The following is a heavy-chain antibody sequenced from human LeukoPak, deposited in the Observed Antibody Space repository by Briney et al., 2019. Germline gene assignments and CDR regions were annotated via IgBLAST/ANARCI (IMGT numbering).Heavy chain of an antibody. J-gene: IGHJ4*02. CDR2: ISSKAYGGTT. Sequence: GGSLRLSCTASGFSFGDYAMSWFRQAPGKGLEWVGFISSKAYGGTTEYAASVKGRFTISRDDSKSIAYLQMDSLKTEDTGVYYCTRDRITMVRGVIGPYYFDYWGQGTLVTVSS. D-gene: IGHD3-10*01. V-gene: IGHV3-49*03. CDR1: GFSFGDYA. CDR3: TRDRITMVRGVIGPYYFDY.